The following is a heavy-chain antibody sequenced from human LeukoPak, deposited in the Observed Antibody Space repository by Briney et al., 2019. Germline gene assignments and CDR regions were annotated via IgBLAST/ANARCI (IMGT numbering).Heavy chain of an antibody. CDR2: ISDYNGNT. CDR3: ARDLSRGYSYGYSGPVDY. V-gene: IGHV1-18*01. D-gene: IGHD5-18*01. Sequence: ASVKVSCKASGYTFTSYGISWVRQAPGQGLEWMGWISDYNGNTNYAQKLQGRVTMTTDTSTSTAYMELRSLRSDDTAVYYCARDLSRGYSYGYSGPVDYWGQGTLVTVSS. CDR1: GYTFTSYG. J-gene: IGHJ4*02.